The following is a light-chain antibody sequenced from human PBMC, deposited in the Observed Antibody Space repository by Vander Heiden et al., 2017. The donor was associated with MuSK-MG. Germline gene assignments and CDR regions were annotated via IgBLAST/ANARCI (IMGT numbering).Light chain of an antibody. J-gene: IGLJ2*01. CDR2: GVS. Sequence: QSALTQPASVSGSPGQSITISCTGTSSDIGGYNYVSWYQQHPDKAPKLLIYGVSNRPSGVSHRFSGSKSGNTASLTISGLQAEDEADYYCSSYTSGSTYVVFGGGTKLT. V-gene: IGLV2-14*01. CDR1: SSDIGGYNY. CDR3: SSYTSGSTYVV.